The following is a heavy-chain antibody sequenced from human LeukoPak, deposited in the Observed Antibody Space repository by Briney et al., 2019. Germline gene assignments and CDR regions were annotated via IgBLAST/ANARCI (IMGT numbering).Heavy chain of an antibody. CDR1: GFTFSSYG. CDR2: IWYDGSNK. V-gene: IGHV3-33*01. D-gene: IGHD4-17*01. Sequence: GRSLRLSCAAPGFTFSSYGMHWVRQAPGKGLEWVAVIWYDGSNKYYADSVKGRFTISRDNSKNTLYLQMNSLRAEDTAVYYCARDRDYGLYSYYFDYWGQGTLVTVSS. CDR3: ARDRDYGLYSYYFDY. J-gene: IGHJ4*02.